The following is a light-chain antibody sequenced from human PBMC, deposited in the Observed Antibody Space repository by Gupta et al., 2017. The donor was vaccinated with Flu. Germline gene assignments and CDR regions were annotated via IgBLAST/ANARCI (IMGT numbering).Light chain of an antibody. CDR1: NIGSKG. Sequence: SYVLTQSPSVSVASGQSARITCEGNNIGSKGVHWYQQKPGQAPVLVVYDKNDRPSGIPERFSGSNSGNTADLTISRVEAGDEADYYCQVWDSTLDHVRFGGGTKLTV. J-gene: IGLJ2*01. CDR2: DKN. V-gene: IGLV3-21*02. CDR3: QVWDSTLDHVR.